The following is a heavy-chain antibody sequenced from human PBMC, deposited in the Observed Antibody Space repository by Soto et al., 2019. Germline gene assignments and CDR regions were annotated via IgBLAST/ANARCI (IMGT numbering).Heavy chain of an antibody. CDR2: IYTSGST. J-gene: IGHJ6*02. CDR3: ARVAYYDFWKHPPEDYYGMDV. Sequence: PSETLSLTCTVSGGSISSYYRSWIRQPAGKGLEWIGRIYTSGSTNYNPSLKSRVTMSVDTSKNQFSLKLSSVTAADTAVYYCARVAYYDFWKHPPEDYYGMDVWGQGTTVTVSS. CDR1: GGSISSYY. D-gene: IGHD3-3*01. V-gene: IGHV4-4*07.